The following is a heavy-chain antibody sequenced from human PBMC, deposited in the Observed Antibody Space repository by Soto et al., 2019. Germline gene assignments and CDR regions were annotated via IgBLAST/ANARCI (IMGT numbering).Heavy chain of an antibody. CDR3: AKGRSSSSFFMDYYYGMDV. V-gene: IGHV3-30*18. J-gene: IGHJ6*02. D-gene: IGHD6-6*01. Sequence: GGSLRLSCAASGFTFSSYGMHWVRQAPGKGLEWVAVISYDGSNKYYADSVKGRFTISRDNSKNTLYLQMNSLRAEDTAVYYCAKGRSSSSFFMDYYYGMDVWGQGTTVTVSS. CDR1: GFTFSSYG. CDR2: ISYDGSNK.